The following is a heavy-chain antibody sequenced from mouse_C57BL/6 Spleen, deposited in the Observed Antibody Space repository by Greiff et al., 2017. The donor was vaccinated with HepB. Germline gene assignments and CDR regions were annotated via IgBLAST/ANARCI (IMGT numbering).Heavy chain of an antibody. J-gene: IGHJ4*01. Sequence: EVQLQQSGAELVKPGASVKLSCTASGFNIKDYYMHWVKQRTDQGLEWIGRIDPEDGETKYAPNFQGKATITADTSSNTADLQHSSLTSEDTAVYYGARGGSRPMDYWGQGTSVTVSS. CDR1: GFNIKDYY. CDR2: IDPEDGET. V-gene: IGHV14-2*01. CDR3: ARGGSRPMDY. D-gene: IGHD1-1*01.